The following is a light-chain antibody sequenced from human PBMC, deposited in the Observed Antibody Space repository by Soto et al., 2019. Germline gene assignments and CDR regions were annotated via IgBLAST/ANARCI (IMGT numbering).Light chain of an antibody. CDR1: SGSIASNY. Sequence: NFMLTQPHSVSESPGKTVTISCTRSSGSIASNYVQWYQQRPGSAPTTVIYEDNQRPSGVPDRFSGSIDSSSNSASLTISGLKTEDEAHYYCHSYDSSTWVFGGGSKVTVL. CDR3: HSYDSSTWV. J-gene: IGLJ3*02. CDR2: EDN. V-gene: IGLV6-57*03.